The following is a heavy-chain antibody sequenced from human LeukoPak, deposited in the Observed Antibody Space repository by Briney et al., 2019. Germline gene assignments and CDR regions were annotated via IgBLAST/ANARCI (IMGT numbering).Heavy chain of an antibody. J-gene: IGHJ3*02. CDR3: ARVGDYYDSSGYYRAHAFDI. CDR1: GFTFSSYA. CDR2: ISYDGSNK. Sequence: GGSLRLSCAASGFTFSSYAMHWVRQPPGKGLEWVALISYDGSNKQYADSVKGRFTISRDDSRNTLYLQMNSLRAEDTALYYCARVGDYYDSSGYYRAHAFDIWGQGTMVTVSS. V-gene: IGHV3-30-3*01. D-gene: IGHD3-22*01.